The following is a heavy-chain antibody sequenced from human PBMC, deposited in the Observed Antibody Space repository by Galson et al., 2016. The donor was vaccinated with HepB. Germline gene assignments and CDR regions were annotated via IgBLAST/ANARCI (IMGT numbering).Heavy chain of an antibody. D-gene: IGHD1-26*01. J-gene: IGHJ4*02. Sequence: SLRLSCAASGFTFRNYGMTWVRQAPGKGLEWVSIVDNSGDGTYYADSVKGRFTISRDNSKNTLYLQVSSLRAEDTAVYYCAKDYSRATVPLGFWGQGTLLTVSS. CDR3: AKDYSRATVPLGF. CDR2: VDNSGDGT. V-gene: IGHV3-23*01. CDR1: GFTFRNYG.